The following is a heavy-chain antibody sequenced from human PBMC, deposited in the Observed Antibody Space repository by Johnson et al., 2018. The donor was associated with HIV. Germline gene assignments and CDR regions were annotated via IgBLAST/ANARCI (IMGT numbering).Heavy chain of an antibody. CDR3: ARDSTPWGGDYVGYAFDI. CDR2: ISSSGSTI. Sequence: QVQLVESGGGLVKPGGSLRLSCAASGFSFSDYYMSWIRQAPGKGLEWVSYISSSGSTIYYADFVKGRLAISRDNAKKSLYLQMNSLRAEDTAIYYCARDSTPWGGDYVGYAFDIWGRGTLVTVSS. V-gene: IGHV3-11*04. D-gene: IGHD4-17*01. J-gene: IGHJ3*02. CDR1: GFSFSDYY.